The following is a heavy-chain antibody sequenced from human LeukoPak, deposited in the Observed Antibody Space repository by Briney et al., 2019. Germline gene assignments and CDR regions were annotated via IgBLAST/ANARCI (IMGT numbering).Heavy chain of an antibody. J-gene: IGHJ4*02. D-gene: IGHD3-22*01. CDR2: IYHSGNT. V-gene: IGHV4-38-2*01. CDR1: GYSISSGNY. CDR3: ARSLGEYYDSSGYLDY. Sequence: SETLSLTCAVSGYSISSGNYWGWIRQPPGKGLEWIGSIYHSGNTFHNPSLKSRVTISVDTSKNQLSLNLSSVAAADTAVYYCARSLGEYYDSSGYLDYWGQGTLVTVSS.